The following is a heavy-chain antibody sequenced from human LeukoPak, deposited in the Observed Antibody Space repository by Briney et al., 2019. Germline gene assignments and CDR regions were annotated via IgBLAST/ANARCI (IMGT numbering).Heavy chain of an antibody. V-gene: IGHV4-39*01. CDR3: AEDSSGYYYVPFDY. D-gene: IGHD3-22*01. CDR1: GGXISSSSYY. Sequence: SETLSLTCTVSGGXISSSSYYWGWIRQPPGKGLEWIGSIYYSGSTYYNPSLKSRVTISVDTSKNQFSLKLSSVTAADTAVYYCAEDSSGYYYVPFDYWGQGTLVTVSS. J-gene: IGHJ4*02. CDR2: IYYSGST.